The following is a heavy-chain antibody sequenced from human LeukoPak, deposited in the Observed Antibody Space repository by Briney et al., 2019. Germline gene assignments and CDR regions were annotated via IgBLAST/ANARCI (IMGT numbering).Heavy chain of an antibody. CDR3: ARNQYSEYDYEL. CDR1: GGSISNYY. D-gene: IGHD5-12*01. V-gene: IGHV4-59*01. Sequence: SETLSLTCTVSGGSISNYYWSWIRQPPGKGLEWIGYLYYSGSTDYNPSLKSRVTISVDTSKNQFSLKLKSVTAADTAAYYCARNQYSEYDYELWGQGTLVTVSS. CDR2: LYYSGST. J-gene: IGHJ4*02.